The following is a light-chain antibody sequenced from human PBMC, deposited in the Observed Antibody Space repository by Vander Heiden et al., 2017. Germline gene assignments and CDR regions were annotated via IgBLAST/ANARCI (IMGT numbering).Light chain of an antibody. J-gene: IGKJ4*01. CDR3: QQRSNWPLT. Sequence: EILFPQSPATPSLSLGERATLSCRASQTVSSYLAWYQQKPGQAPRLLIYDASNRATGIPARFSGSGSGTDFTLTISSLEPEDFAVYYCQQRSNWPLTFGGGTKVEIK. V-gene: IGKV3-11*01. CDR2: DAS. CDR1: QTVSSY.